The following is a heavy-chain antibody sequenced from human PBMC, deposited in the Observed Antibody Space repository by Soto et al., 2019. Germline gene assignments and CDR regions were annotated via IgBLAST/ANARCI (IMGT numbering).Heavy chain of an antibody. CDR2: IIPIVGTA. Sequence: APVKVSCKASGGTFSSYAISWVRQAPGQGLEGMGGIIPIVGTANYAQKFQGRVTITADESTITAYMELSSLRCEDTAVYYCARMYYYDSSGYLDAFGIWGQGTMVTVSS. J-gene: IGHJ3*02. D-gene: IGHD3-22*01. CDR1: GGTFSSYA. CDR3: ARMYYYDSSGYLDAFGI. V-gene: IGHV1-69*13.